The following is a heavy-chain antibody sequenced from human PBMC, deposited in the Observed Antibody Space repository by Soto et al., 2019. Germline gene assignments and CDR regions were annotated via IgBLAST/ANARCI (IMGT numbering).Heavy chain of an antibody. D-gene: IGHD3-3*01. Sequence: SETLSLTCAVYGGSFSGYYWSWIRQPPGKGLEWIGEINHSGSTNYNPSLKSRVTISVDTSKNQFSLKLSSVTAADTAVYYCARTIGRITIFGVVANWFDPWGQGTLVTVSS. CDR3: ARTIGRITIFGVVANWFDP. V-gene: IGHV4-34*01. J-gene: IGHJ5*02. CDR2: INHSGST. CDR1: GGSFSGYY.